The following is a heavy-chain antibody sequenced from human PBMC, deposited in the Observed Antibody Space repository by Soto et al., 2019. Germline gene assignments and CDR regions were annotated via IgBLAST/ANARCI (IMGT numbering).Heavy chain of an antibody. CDR1: GYTFTSYG. V-gene: IGHV1-18*01. CDR3: AGGRQAYRIAAAGPNDVFDI. D-gene: IGHD6-13*01. Sequence: ASVKVSCKASGYTFTSYGISWVRQAPGQGLEWMGWISAFNGNTNYAHKLQGRVTMTTDTFTSTAYKELRSLRSDDTAVYYCAGGRQAYRIAAAGPNDVFDIGGQGTMVTVSS. J-gene: IGHJ3*02. CDR2: ISAFNGNT.